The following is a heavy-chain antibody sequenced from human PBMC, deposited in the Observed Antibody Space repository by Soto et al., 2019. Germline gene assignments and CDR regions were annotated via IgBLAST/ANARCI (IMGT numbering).Heavy chain of an antibody. CDR2: INAGNGNT. CDR3: ATPIVAFY. Sequence: GXPVKVSCKASGYTFTSYASHWVRQAPGQRLEWMGWINAGNGNTKYSQKFQGRVIITRDTSAGTAYMELRSLRSEDTDVYYCATPIVAFYWGQGTLVTVSS. V-gene: IGHV1-3*01. J-gene: IGHJ4*02. CDR1: GYTFTSYA. D-gene: IGHD5-12*01.